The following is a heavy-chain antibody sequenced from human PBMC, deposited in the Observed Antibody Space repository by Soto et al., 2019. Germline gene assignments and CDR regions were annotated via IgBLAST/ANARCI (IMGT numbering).Heavy chain of an antibody. CDR2: INPNSGGT. CDR3: ARDSIEERVSITGTTEDYYYYMDV. D-gene: IGHD1-7*01. Sequence: ASVKVSCKASGYTFTGYYMHWVRQAPGQGLEWMGWINPNSGGTNYAQKFQGWVTMTRDTSISTAYMELSRPRSDDTAVYYCARDSIEERVSITGTTEDYYYYMDVWGKGTTVTVSS. J-gene: IGHJ6*03. CDR1: GYTFTGYY. V-gene: IGHV1-2*04.